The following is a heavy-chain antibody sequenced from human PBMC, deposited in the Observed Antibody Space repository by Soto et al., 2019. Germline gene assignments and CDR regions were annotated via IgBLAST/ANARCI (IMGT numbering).Heavy chain of an antibody. D-gene: IGHD2-15*01. CDR2: ISGSGGST. V-gene: IGHV3-23*01. CDR3: AKDGYCSGGSCYPSYYYYYGMDV. J-gene: IGHJ6*02. Sequence: HPGGSLRLSCAASGFTFSSYAMSWVRQAPGKGLEWVSAISGSGGSTYYADSVKGRFTISRDNSKNTLYLQMNSLRAEDTAVYYCAKDGYCSGGSCYPSYYYYYGMDVWGQGTTVTVSS. CDR1: GFTFSSYA.